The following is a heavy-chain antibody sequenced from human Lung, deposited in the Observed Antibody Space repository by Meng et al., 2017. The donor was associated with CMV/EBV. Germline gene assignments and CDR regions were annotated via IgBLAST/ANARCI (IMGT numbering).Heavy chain of an antibody. Sequence: GGSLRLXCAASGFTFSSYAMSWVRQAPGKGLEWVSAISGSGGSTYYADSVKGRFTISRDNSKNTLYLQMNSLRAEDTAVYYCAKAGCSSTSCYGWYFDLWDRGXLATVSS. CDR2: ISGSGGST. D-gene: IGHD2-2*01. V-gene: IGHV3-23*01. J-gene: IGHJ2*01. CDR1: GFTFSSYA. CDR3: AKAGCSSTSCYGWYFDL.